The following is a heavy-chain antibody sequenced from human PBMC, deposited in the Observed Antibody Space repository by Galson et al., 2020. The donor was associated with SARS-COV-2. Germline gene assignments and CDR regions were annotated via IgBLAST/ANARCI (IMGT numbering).Heavy chain of an antibody. D-gene: IGHD1-26*01. CDR2: ISGSGGSA. CDR1: GFTFSSYA. V-gene: IGHV3-23*01. J-gene: IGHJ4*02. CDR3: ATLRWENYFDY. Sequence: GESLKISCAASGFTFSSYAMSWVRQAPGKGLEWVSGISGSGGSAYYADSVKGRFTISRDNSKNTLYLQMNSLRAEDTAVYYCATLRWENYFDYWGQGTPVTVSS.